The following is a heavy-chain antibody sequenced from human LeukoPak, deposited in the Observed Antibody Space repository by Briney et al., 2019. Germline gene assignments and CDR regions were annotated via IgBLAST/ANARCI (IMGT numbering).Heavy chain of an antibody. J-gene: IGHJ4*02. CDR2: IYTRGNS. D-gene: IGHD3-22*01. CDR1: GGSISSGSYY. Sequence: PSETLSLTCPVSGGSISSGSYYWSWIRQPAGKGLEWIWRIYTRGNSNYNPSLKSRITISLDTSRNQFSLKLSSVTAADTAVYYCARGGGTEWLLVPFEYWGQGTLVTVSS. V-gene: IGHV4-61*02. CDR3: ARGGGTEWLLVPFEY.